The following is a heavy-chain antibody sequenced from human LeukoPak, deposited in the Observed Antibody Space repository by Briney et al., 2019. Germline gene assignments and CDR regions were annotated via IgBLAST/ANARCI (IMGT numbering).Heavy chain of an antibody. CDR2: INPNSGGT. CDR3: AREMGGYGDSYVTGLSL. CDR1: GYTFTVYY. Sequence: ASVKVSCKASGYTFTVYYMHLVRHAPGQGLEWMGWINPNSGGTNYAQKVHVRVTITRDTTISTAYMELSGLRSDDRAVYYCAREMGGYGDSYVTGLSLWGQGTLVTVSS. D-gene: IGHD4-17*01. J-gene: IGHJ4*02. V-gene: IGHV1-2*02.